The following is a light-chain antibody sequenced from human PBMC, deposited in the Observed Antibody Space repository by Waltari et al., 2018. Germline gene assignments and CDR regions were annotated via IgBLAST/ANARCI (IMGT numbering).Light chain of an antibody. J-gene: IGKJ1*01. V-gene: IGKV1-39*01. CDR2: AAS. CDR3: QQSYSSPQRT. Sequence: DIQMTQSPSSLPASVGDRVTITCRASQSISTYLNWYQQIPGKAPKLLIYAASSLQSGVPSRFSGSGSGTDFTLTISSLQPEDFATYYCQQSYSSPQRTFGQGTKVEIK. CDR1: QSISTY.